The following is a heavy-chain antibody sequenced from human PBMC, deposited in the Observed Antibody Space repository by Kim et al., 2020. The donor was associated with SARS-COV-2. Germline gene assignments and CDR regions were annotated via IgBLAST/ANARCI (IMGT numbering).Heavy chain of an antibody. V-gene: IGHV3-23*01. J-gene: IGHJ6*02. D-gene: IGHD1-7*01. Sequence: GGSLRLSCAXSGFTFSSYAMSWVRQAPGKGLEWVSAISGSGGSTYYADSVKGRFTISRDNSKNTLYLQMNSLRAEDTAVYYCAKGSPGTGTTFYYYGMDVWGQGTTVTVSS. CDR1: GFTFSSYA. CDR3: AKGSPGTGTTFYYYGMDV. CDR2: ISGSGGST.